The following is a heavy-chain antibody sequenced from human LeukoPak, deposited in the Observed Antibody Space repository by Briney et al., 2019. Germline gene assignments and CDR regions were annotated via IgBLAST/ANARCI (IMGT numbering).Heavy chain of an antibody. CDR3: ARGIVNSNYVWGYFDY. J-gene: IGHJ4*02. Sequence: PSETLSLTCTVSGGSISTYYWSWIRQPPGKGLEWIGYIYYSGSTYYNPSLKSRVTISVDTSKNQFSLKLSSVTAADTAVYYCARGIVNSNYVWGYFDYWGQGTLVTVSS. D-gene: IGHD4-11*01. V-gene: IGHV4-59*06. CDR2: IYYSGST. CDR1: GGSISTYY.